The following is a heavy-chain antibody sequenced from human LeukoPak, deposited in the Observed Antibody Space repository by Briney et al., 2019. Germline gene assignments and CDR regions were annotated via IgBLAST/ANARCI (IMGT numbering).Heavy chain of an antibody. CDR1: GFAFSSYW. V-gene: IGHV3-7*05. J-gene: IGHJ4*02. CDR3: AKDIEEWLVKGGGCFDY. D-gene: IGHD6-19*01. CDR2: IKQDGNEK. Sequence: GGSLRLSCAASGFAFSSYWMSWVRQAPGKGLEWVANIKQDGNEKYFVDSVKGRFTISRDNAKNSLSLQMNSLRAEDTAVYYCAKDIEEWLVKGGGCFDYWGQGTLVTVSS.